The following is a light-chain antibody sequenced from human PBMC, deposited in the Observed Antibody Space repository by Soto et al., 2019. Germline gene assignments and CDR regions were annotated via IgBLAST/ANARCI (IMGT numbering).Light chain of an antibody. CDR2: DVD. V-gene: IGLV2-14*01. Sequence: QSALTQPASVSGSPGQSITISCTGTSRDIGGYNYVSWYQQHPGKVPQLIIYDVDSRPSGVSNRFSGSKSANTASLTISGVQAEDEADYYCYSYTSSSTLVFGGGTKLTVL. J-gene: IGLJ3*02. CDR3: YSYTSSSTLV. CDR1: SRDIGGYNY.